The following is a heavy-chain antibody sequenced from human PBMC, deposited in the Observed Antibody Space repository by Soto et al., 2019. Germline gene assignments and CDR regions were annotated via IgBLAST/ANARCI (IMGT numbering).Heavy chain of an antibody. V-gene: IGHV3-48*04. CDR1: GFTFSSYG. Sequence: GGSLRLSCAASGFTFSSYGMHWVRQAPGKGLEWVSYISSSGSTIYYADSVKGRFTISRDNAKNSLYLQMNSLRAEDTAVYYCASPPYSSGWPDAFDIWGQGTMVTVSS. CDR2: ISSSGSTI. D-gene: IGHD6-19*01. J-gene: IGHJ3*02. CDR3: ASPPYSSGWPDAFDI.